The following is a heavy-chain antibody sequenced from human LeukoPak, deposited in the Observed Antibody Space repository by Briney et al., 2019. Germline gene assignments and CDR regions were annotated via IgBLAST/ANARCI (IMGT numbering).Heavy chain of an antibody. J-gene: IGHJ4*02. Sequence: SETLSLTCTVSGGSISSGGYYWSRIRQHPGKGLEWIGYIYYSGSTYYNPSLKSRVTISVDTSKNQFSLKLSSVTAADTAVYYCARVVVVVAAREYYFDYWGQGTLVTVSS. D-gene: IGHD2-15*01. CDR2: IYYSGST. CDR3: ARVVVVVAAREYYFDY. V-gene: IGHV4-31*03. CDR1: GGSISSGGYY.